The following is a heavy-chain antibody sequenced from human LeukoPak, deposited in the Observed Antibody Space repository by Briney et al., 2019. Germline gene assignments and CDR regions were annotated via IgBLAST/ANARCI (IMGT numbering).Heavy chain of an antibody. V-gene: IGHV4-30-4*01. D-gene: IGHD3-16*01. CDR3: ARVALITSRWFAP. CDR1: GGSISSANYY. J-gene: IGHJ5*02. CDR2: IYYSGST. Sequence: PPQTLSLTCTVSGGSISSANYYWSWIRQPPGKGLEWIGYIYYSGSTYYNPSLKSQVTISVDTSKNQFSLKLSSVTAADTAVYYCARVALITSRWFAPGGQGTLVTVPS.